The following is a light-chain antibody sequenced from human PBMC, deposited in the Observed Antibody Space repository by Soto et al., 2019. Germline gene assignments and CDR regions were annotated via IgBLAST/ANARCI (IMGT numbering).Light chain of an antibody. J-gene: IGLJ1*01. V-gene: IGLV2-23*02. CDR2: EVS. CDR1: SSDVGSYNL. Sequence: HSALTQPASVSGSPGQSITISCTGTSSDVGSYNLVSWYQQHPGKAPKLMICEVSMRPSGVSNRFSGSKSGNTASLTICGLQAEDEADYYCCSYAGSSTVFGTGTKLTVL. CDR3: CSYAGSSTV.